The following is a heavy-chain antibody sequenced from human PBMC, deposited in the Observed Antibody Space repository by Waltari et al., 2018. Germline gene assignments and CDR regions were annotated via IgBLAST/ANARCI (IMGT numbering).Heavy chain of an antibody. Sequence: QVQLVESGGGVVQPGRSLRLSCAASGFTFSRFGMHWVRQAPGKGLEWVEVIWQDGSNEYYVDSVKGRFTISRDNSKNTLYLQMNSLRAEDSAVYYCASQSTTLFDYWGQGTLVTVSS. CDR1: GFTFSRFG. D-gene: IGHD2-15*01. V-gene: IGHV3-33*01. CDR3: ASQSTTLFDY. J-gene: IGHJ4*02. CDR2: IWQDGSNE.